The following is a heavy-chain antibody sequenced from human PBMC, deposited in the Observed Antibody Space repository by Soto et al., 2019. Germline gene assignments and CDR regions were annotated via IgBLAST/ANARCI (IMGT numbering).Heavy chain of an antibody. CDR1: GFTLSDHY. D-gene: IGHD3-22*01. J-gene: IGHJ4*02. Sequence: GGSLRLSCAGSGFTLSDHYIDWIRQAPGKGLEWVGRSRDKAQGYSTAYAASVKGRFTTSRDESQNSVYLQMHSLRAEDTAMYYCATMNGYFEYWGQGTPVTVSS. CDR2: SRDKAQGYST. CDR3: ATMNGYFEY. V-gene: IGHV3-72*01.